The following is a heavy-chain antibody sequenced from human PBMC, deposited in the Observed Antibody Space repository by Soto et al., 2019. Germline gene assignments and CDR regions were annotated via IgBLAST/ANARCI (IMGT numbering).Heavy chain of an antibody. D-gene: IGHD2-2*01. CDR3: AKGVVPAAPRYYMDV. CDR2: ISGSGDKT. Sequence: PGGSLRLSCAASGFIFSNYAMSWVRQAPGRGLEWVSSISGSGDKTYYADSVEGRFTISRDNSKNTLYLQMNSLRAEDTAVYYCAKGVVPAAPRYYMDVWGKGTTVTVSS. J-gene: IGHJ6*03. CDR1: GFIFSNYA. V-gene: IGHV3-23*01.